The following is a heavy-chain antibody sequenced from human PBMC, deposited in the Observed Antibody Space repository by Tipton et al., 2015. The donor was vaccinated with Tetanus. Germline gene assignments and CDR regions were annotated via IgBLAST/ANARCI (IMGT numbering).Heavy chain of an antibody. CDR3: ARGADCSGGSCFSGDFDT. CDR2: SWYDGTDK. Sequence: AASGFIFSSYGIHWVRQAPGKGLEWLAVSWYDGTDKYYADSVKGRFTISRDNSKNPLYLQMNSLRAEDTALYYCARGADCSGGSCFSGDFDTWGQGTQVTVSS. CDR1: GFIFSSYG. V-gene: IGHV3-33*01. J-gene: IGHJ4*02. D-gene: IGHD2-15*01.